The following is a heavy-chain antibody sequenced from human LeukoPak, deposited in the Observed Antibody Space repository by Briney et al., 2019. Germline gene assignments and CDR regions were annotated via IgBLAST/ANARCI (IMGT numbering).Heavy chain of an antibody. CDR3: AKSYYDFWSGYSDNWFDP. CDR1: GLTFSSYA. CDR2: ISGSGGST. D-gene: IGHD3-3*01. J-gene: IGHJ5*02. Sequence: PGGSLRLSCAASGLTFSSYAMSWVRQPPGKGLEWVSAISGSGGSTYYAYSVKGRFTISRDTSKNTLYLQMNGLRAEDRAVYYCAKSYYDFWSGYSDNWFDPWGQGTLVTVSS. V-gene: IGHV3-23*01.